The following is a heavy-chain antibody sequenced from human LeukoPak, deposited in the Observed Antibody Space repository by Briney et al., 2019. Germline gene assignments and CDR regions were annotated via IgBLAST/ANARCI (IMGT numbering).Heavy chain of an antibody. Sequence: PGGSLRLSCAASGFTFSGYDMHWVRQPTGKGLEWVSAIGIAGDTYYPGSVKGRFTMSRENAKNSLYLQMNSLRAGDTAVYYCARGYVHASDLWGQGTMVTVSS. CDR1: GFTFSGYD. CDR3: ARGYVHASDL. D-gene: IGHD3-16*01. V-gene: IGHV3-13*04. CDR2: IGIAGDT. J-gene: IGHJ3*01.